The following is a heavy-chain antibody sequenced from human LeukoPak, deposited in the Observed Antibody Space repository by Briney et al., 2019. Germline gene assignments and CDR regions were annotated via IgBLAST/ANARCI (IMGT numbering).Heavy chain of an antibody. CDR1: GFSLSTSGVG. Sequence: SGPTPVNPTQTLTLTCTFSGFSLSTSGVGVGWIRQPPGKALEWLALIYWNDDKRYSPSLKSRLTTTKDTSKNQVVLTMTNMDPVDTATYYCAHSSSLGYCSSTSCLNWFDPWGQGTLVTVSS. J-gene: IGHJ5*02. CDR3: AHSSSLGYCSSTSCLNWFDP. D-gene: IGHD2-2*01. CDR2: IYWNDDK. V-gene: IGHV2-5*01.